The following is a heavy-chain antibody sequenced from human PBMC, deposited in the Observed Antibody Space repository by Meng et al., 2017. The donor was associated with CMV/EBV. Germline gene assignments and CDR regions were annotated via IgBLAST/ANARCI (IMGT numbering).Heavy chain of an antibody. J-gene: IGHJ3*02. V-gene: IGHV1-18*01. CDR1: GYTFTSYG. CDR2: ISAYNGNT. D-gene: IGHD4-11*01. CDR3: AREGLHGMLLHPGI. Sequence: ASVKVSCKASGYTFTSYGISWVRQAPGQGVEGMGWISAYNGNTNYAQKLQGRVTMTTDTSTSTAYMELRSLRSDDTAVYYCAREGLHGMLLHPGIWGQGTMVTVSS.